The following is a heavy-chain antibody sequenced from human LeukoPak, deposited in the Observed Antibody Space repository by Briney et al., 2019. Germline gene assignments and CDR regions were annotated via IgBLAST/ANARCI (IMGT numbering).Heavy chain of an antibody. CDR2: ISASNGNT. V-gene: IGHV1-18*01. D-gene: IGHD6-13*01. Sequence: ASVKVSCKPSGYTFTIYGISWVRQAPGQGLEWMGWISASNGNTDYAQKFQGRVTMTTDTSTTTAYMELRSLRSDDTAVYYCATDTSYSWYDTFGEYWGQGTLVTVSS. CDR1: GYTFTIYG. J-gene: IGHJ4*02. CDR3: ATDTSYSWYDTFGEY.